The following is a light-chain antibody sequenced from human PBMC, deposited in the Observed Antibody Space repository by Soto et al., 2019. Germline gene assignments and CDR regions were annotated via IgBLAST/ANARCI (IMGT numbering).Light chain of an antibody. CDR1: QSVSSNH. CDR3: QQYGSSKYT. CDR2: GAS. J-gene: IGKJ2*01. Sequence: EIVLTQSPGSLSLSPRERATLSCRASQSVSSNHLAWYQQKPGQPPRLLIYGASRRASGIPDRFSGSGSGTDCNLTSSRLEPEDFAVYYCQQYGSSKYTFGQGTKVEIK. V-gene: IGKV3-20*01.